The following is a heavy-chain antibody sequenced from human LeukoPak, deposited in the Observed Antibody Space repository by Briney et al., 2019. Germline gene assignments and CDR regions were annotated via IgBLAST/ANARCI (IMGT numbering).Heavy chain of an antibody. V-gene: IGHV3-23*03. CDR1: GFTFSNYG. D-gene: IGHD3-10*01. Sequence: PGGSLRLSCAASGFTFSNYGMTWVRQAPGKGLEWVSLIYSGGSTYYADSVKGRFTISRDNSKNTLYLQMNSLRAEDTAVYYCAKDGRTMVRGVTNYYMDVWGKGTTVTISS. CDR3: AKDGRTMVRGVTNYYMDV. J-gene: IGHJ6*03. CDR2: IYSGGST.